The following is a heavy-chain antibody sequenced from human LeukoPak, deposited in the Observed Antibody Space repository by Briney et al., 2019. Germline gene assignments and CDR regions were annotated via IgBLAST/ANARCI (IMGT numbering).Heavy chain of an antibody. Sequence: GGSLRLPCAASGFTFSSYEMNWVRQAPGKGLEWFSYISSSGSTTYYADSVKGRFTISRDNAKNPLYLQMNSLRAEDTAVYYCATGGYYLNYWGQGTLVTVSS. CDR2: ISSSGSTT. J-gene: IGHJ4*02. V-gene: IGHV3-48*03. CDR1: GFTFSSYE. CDR3: ATGGYYLNY. D-gene: IGHD2-8*02.